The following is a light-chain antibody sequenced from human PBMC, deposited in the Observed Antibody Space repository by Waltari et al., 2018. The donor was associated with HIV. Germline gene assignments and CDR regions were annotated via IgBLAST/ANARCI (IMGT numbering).Light chain of an antibody. CDR1: QSVNANY. CDR2: GAS. CDR3: QQFADSLLT. Sequence: EIVMTQFPGTLSLSPGETATLNCRASQSVNANYLAWYQQKPGQPPRLLMYGASTRNTGVPDRFTGIGSGTDFTLTISRLEADDFAVYYCQQFADSLLTFGGGTKVEIK. V-gene: IGKV3-20*01. J-gene: IGKJ4*01.